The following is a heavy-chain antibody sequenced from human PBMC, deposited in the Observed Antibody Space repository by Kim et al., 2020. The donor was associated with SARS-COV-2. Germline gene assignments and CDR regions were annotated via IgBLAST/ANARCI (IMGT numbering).Heavy chain of an antibody. J-gene: IGHJ6*02. V-gene: IGHV3-9*01. CDR2: ISWNSGSI. Sequence: GGSLRLSCAASGFTFDDYAMHWVRQAPGKGLEWVSGISWNSGSIGYADSVKGRFTISRDNAKNSLYLQMNSLRAEDTALYYCAKDFYNWNDGVAHYYYGMDVWGQGTTVTVSS. CDR1: GFTFDDYA. CDR3: AKDFYNWNDGVAHYYYGMDV. D-gene: IGHD1-1*01.